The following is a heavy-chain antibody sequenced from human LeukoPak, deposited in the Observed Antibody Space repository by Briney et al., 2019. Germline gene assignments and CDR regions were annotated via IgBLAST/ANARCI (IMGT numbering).Heavy chain of an antibody. J-gene: IGHJ4*02. CDR2: ISGSGGST. D-gene: IGHD5-18*01. CDR1: GFTFSSYA. V-gene: IGHV3-23*01. CDR3: AEADSYGFLPFSDY. Sequence: GGSLRLSCAASGFTFSSYAMSWVRQAPGKGLEWVSAISGSGGSTYYADSVKGRFTISRDNSKNTLYLQMNSLRAEDTAVYYCAEADSYGFLPFSDYWGQGTLVTVFS.